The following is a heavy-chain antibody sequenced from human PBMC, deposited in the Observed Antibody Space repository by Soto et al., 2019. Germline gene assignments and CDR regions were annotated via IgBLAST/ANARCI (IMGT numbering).Heavy chain of an antibody. CDR3: ARAKGSGWYPPSYYFDY. J-gene: IGHJ4*02. Sequence: WGSLRVSCVPSGLTFSIYDMHRVRQATGKGLEWVSAIGTAGDTYYPGSVKGRFTISRENAKNSLYLQMNSLRAGDTALYYCARAKGSGWYPPSYYFDYWGQGTMVTVSS. CDR2: IGTAGDT. V-gene: IGHV3-13*01. D-gene: IGHD6-19*01. CDR1: GLTFSIYD.